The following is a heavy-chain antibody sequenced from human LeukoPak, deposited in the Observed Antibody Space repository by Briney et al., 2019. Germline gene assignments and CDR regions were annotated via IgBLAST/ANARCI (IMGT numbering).Heavy chain of an antibody. J-gene: IGHJ4*02. CDR2: IHCDGTT. CDR1: AGSISNYY. D-gene: IGHD3-16*01. CDR3: ARLNYRGGEALHFDS. V-gene: IGHV4-59*08. Sequence: SETLSLTCTVSAGSISNYYWGWIRQPPGKGLEYIGYIHCDGTTNYNPSLQSRVTVSLDTSRIQFSLRLYSVTAADTAVYFCARLNYRGGEALHFDSWGQGTLVTVSS.